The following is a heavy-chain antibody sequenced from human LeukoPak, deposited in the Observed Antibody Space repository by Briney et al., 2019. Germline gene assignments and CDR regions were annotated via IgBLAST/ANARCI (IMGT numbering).Heavy chain of an antibody. D-gene: IGHD3-22*01. CDR2: IYTTGST. Sequence: PSETLSLTCTVSGASISSYYWSWIRQPAGRGLEWIGRIYTTGSTNYNPSLKSRVTMSVDTSKNQFSLKLTSVTAADTAVYYCARDGDSRDWGQGTLVTVPS. CDR1: GASISSYY. V-gene: IGHV4-4*07. J-gene: IGHJ4*02. CDR3: ARDGDSRD.